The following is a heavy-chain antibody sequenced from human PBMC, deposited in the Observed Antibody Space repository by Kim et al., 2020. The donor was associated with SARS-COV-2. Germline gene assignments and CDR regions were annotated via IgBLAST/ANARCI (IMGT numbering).Heavy chain of an antibody. Sequence: GGSLRLSCAASGFTFSSYGMHWVRQAPGKGLEWVAVISYDGSNKYYADSVKGRFTISRDNSKNTLYLQMNSLRAEDTAVYYCAKDRVEVVAATLPYYWG. CDR2: ISYDGSNK. J-gene: IGHJ4*01. CDR3: AKDRVEVVAATLPYY. D-gene: IGHD2-15*01. CDR1: GFTFSSYG. V-gene: IGHV3-30*18.